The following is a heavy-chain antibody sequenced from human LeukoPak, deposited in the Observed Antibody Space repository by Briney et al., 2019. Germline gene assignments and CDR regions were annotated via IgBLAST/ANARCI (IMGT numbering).Heavy chain of an antibody. J-gene: IGHJ6*04. Sequence: GGSLRLSCAASGFTFSSYGMHWVRQAPGKGLEWVAAISYDESNQSYADSVKGRLTISRDNSKNTLYLQMNSLRAEDTAVYYCAKARPTYMFRGVPLDVWGKGTTVPVSS. V-gene: IGHV3-30*18. D-gene: IGHD3-10*01. CDR2: ISYDESNQ. CDR1: GFTFSSYG. CDR3: AKARPTYMFRGVPLDV.